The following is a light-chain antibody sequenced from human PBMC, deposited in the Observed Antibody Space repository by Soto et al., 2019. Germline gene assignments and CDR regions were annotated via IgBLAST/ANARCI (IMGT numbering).Light chain of an antibody. Sequence: QSALTQPPSASGSPGQSVTISCTGTSSDVGAYNYVSWYQHHPGKAPKLLVYEVNKRPSGVPDRFSGSKSGNTASLTVSGLQAEDEADYYCTSPAGTINCPYLFGTGTKLTVL. CDR3: TSPAGTINCPYL. V-gene: IGLV2-8*01. J-gene: IGLJ1*01. CDR2: EVN. CDR1: SSDVGAYNY.